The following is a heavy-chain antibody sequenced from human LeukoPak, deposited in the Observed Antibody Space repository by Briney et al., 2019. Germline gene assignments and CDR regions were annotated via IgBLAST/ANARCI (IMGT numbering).Heavy chain of an antibody. J-gene: IGHJ5*02. CDR3: AKDITVTTGCFDP. CDR1: GYTFIDYY. V-gene: IGHV1-2*02. D-gene: IGHD4-17*01. CDR2: IIPNSGGT. Sequence: GASVKVSCKASGYTFIDYYMHWVRQAPGQGLEWMGWIIPNSGGTNYAQKFQGRVTITTDESTSTAYMELSSLRSEDTALYYCAKDITVTTGCFDPWGQGTLVTVSS.